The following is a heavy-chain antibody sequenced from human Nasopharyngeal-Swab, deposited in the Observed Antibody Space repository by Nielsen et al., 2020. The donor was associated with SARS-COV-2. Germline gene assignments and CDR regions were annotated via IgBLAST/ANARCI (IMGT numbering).Heavy chain of an antibody. Sequence: RQAPGKGLEWIGSIYYSGSTYYNPSLKSRVTISVDTSKNQFSLKLSSVTAADTAAYYCARTERRSNDAFDIWGQGTMVTVSS. CDR2: IYYSGST. V-gene: IGHV4-39*01. CDR3: ARTERRSNDAFDI. J-gene: IGHJ3*02.